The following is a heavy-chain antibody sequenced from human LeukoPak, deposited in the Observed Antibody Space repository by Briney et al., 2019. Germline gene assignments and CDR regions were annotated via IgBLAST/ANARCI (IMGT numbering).Heavy chain of an antibody. CDR3: AREGYSGYDLSYYYGMDV. J-gene: IGHJ6*02. CDR1: GFTFSSYW. V-gene: IGHV3-7*01. Sequence: PGGSLRLSCAASGFTFSSYWMNWVRQAPGKGLEWVANIKQDGSEKYYVDSVKGRFTISRDNAKNSLYLQMNSLRAEDTAVYYCAREGYSGYDLSYYYGMDVWGQGTTVTVSS. CDR2: IKQDGSEK. D-gene: IGHD5-12*01.